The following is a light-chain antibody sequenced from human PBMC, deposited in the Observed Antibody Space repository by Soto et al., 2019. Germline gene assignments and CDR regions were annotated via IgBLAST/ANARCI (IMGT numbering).Light chain of an antibody. CDR1: QSVSNN. Sequence: EIVMTQSPASLSVSPGERATLSCRASQSVSNNLAWYQQKPGQAPRLLIYATSARATGIPARFSGSGSGTEFTLTISSLQSEDFAVYYCQQYNNWPPWTFGQGTKVEIK. J-gene: IGKJ1*01. CDR2: ATS. CDR3: QQYNNWPPWT. V-gene: IGKV3-15*01.